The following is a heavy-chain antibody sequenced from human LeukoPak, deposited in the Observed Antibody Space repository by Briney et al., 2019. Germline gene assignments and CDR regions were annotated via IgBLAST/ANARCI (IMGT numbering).Heavy chain of an antibody. Sequence: GGSLRLSCAASGFTFSSYSMNWVRQAPGKGLEWVANIKQDGSETYYVDSVKGRFTISRDNAKNSLYLQMNSLRAEDTAVYYCARDSTMPLDYWGQGTLVTVSS. CDR1: GFTFSSYS. J-gene: IGHJ4*02. V-gene: IGHV3-7*01. D-gene: IGHD2-2*01. CDR2: IKQDGSET. CDR3: ARDSTMPLDY.